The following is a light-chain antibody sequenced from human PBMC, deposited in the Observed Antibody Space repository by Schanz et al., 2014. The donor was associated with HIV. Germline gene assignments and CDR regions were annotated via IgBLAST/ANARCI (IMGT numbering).Light chain of an antibody. CDR2: GVD. CDR1: STDVGGYDL. Sequence: QSALTQPASVSGSPGQSITISCTGSSTDVGGYDLVSWYQQHPGQVPKLMIYGVDKRPSGVSHRFSGAKSGNTASLTISGLQAEDEADYYCSSYTSSSTLVFGGGTKVTVL. CDR3: SSYTSSSTLV. J-gene: IGLJ2*01. V-gene: IGLV2-14*02.